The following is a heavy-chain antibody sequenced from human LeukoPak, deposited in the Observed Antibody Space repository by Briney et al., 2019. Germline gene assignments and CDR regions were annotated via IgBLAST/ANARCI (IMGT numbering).Heavy chain of an antibody. Sequence: ASVKLSCKASGGTFSSYAISWVRQAPGQGVEWMGGIIPIFGTANYAQKFQGRVTITTDESTSTACMELSSLRSEDTAVYYCASVYKYYDILTGLEDWGQGTLVTVSS. CDR1: GGTFSSYA. J-gene: IGHJ4*02. V-gene: IGHV1-69*05. CDR3: ASVYKYYDILTGLED. D-gene: IGHD3-9*01. CDR2: IIPIFGTA.